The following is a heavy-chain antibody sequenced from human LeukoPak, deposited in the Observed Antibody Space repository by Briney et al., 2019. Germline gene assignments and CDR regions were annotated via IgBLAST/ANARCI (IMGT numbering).Heavy chain of an antibody. CDR2: IHYDGSIE. CDR1: GFTFTDYG. CDR3: AKDWGYYVSGTFPHAFDL. Sequence: GGSLRLSCVASGFTFTDYGIHWVRQAPGKGLEWVSFIHYDGSIEYYADSVKGRFTVSRDSSKSTVFLQMSSLRPDDTAVYFCAKDWGYYVSGTFPHAFDLWGQGTVLTVSS. V-gene: IGHV3-30*02. J-gene: IGHJ3*01. D-gene: IGHD3-10*01.